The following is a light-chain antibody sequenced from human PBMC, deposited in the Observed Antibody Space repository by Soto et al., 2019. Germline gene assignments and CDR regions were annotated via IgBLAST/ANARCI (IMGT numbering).Light chain of an antibody. CDR2: ATS. CDR1: QSIFNY. J-gene: IGKJ1*01. V-gene: IGKV1-39*01. Sequence: DIQMTQSPSSLSASVGDRVTITCRASQSIFNYLNWYQQKPGKAPKLLIFATSNLQSAVPSRFSGSGSGTESTLTISSLQLKDVATYSCQHSSLSPWTFGQGTKVEIK. CDR3: QHSSLSPWT.